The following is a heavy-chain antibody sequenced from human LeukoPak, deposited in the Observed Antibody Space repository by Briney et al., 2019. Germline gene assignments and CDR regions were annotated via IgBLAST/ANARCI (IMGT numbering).Heavy chain of an antibody. D-gene: IGHD3-22*01. Sequence: GGSLRLSCAASGFTFSSSAMSWVRQVPGKGLEWVSGISASGGSTYYADSVRGRFTISRDNSKNTLYVQMNSLRDEDTAVYYCAKERVNTMIVVVNDYWGQGTLVTVSS. J-gene: IGHJ4*02. V-gene: IGHV3-23*01. CDR3: AKERVNTMIVVVNDY. CDR1: GFTFSSSA. CDR2: ISASGGST.